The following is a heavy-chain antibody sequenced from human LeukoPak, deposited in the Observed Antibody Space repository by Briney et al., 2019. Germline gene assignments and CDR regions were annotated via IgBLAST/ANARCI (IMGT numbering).Heavy chain of an antibody. J-gene: IGHJ5*02. D-gene: IGHD3-10*01. CDR1: GGSFSGYC. CDR2: INHSGST. CDR3: ARGGVRGVIIGWFDP. Sequence: SETLSLTCAVYGGSFSGYCWSWIRQPPGKGLEWIREINHSGSTNYNPSLKSRVTISVDTSKNQFSLKLSSVTAADTAVYYCARGGVRGVIIGWFDPWGQGTLVTVSS. V-gene: IGHV4-34*01.